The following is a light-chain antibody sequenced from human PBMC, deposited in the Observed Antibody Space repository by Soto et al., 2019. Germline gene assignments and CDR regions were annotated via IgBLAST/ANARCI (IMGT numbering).Light chain of an antibody. CDR2: EVT. Sequence: QSALTQPASVSGSPGQSITISCTGTSSDVGGSNSVSWYQQHPGKAPKLVIYEVTNRPSGISNRFSGSKSGNTACLTISGLQAEDEADYYCSSYTSSSSRVFGTRTKFTVL. V-gene: IGLV2-14*01. CDR1: SSDVGGSNS. J-gene: IGLJ1*01. CDR3: SSYTSSSSRV.